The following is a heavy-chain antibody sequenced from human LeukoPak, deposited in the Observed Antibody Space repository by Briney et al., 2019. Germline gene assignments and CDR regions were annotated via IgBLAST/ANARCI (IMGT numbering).Heavy chain of an antibody. CDR3: ARGDTWIQSYRYYGLDV. Sequence: GASVKVSCKASGYTFTSYDINWVRQATGQGLEWMGWMNPNSGNTGYAQKFQGRVTMTRNTSISTAYMELSSLRSEDTAVYYCARGDTWIQSYRYYGLDVWGQGTTVTDSS. J-gene: IGHJ6*02. D-gene: IGHD5-18*01. V-gene: IGHV1-8*01. CDR2: MNPNSGNT. CDR1: GYTFTSYD.